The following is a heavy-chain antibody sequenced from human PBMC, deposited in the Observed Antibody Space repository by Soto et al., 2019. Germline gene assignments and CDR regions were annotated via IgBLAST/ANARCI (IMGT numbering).Heavy chain of an antibody. CDR1: GFMFNNYA. CDR3: AKGLYYYDSSGYRLFDY. V-gene: IGHV3-23*01. D-gene: IGHD3-22*01. CDR2: VSVSGGTT. Sequence: TGGSLRLSCAASGFMFNNYAMSWVRQAPGKGLEWVSTVSVSGGTTYYADSLKGRFTISRGNSKKTVYLQMNRLRADDTAIYYCAKGLYYYDSSGYRLFDYWGQGTLVTVSS. J-gene: IGHJ4*02.